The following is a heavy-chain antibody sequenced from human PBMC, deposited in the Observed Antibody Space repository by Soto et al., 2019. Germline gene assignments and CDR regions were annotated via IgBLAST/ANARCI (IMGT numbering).Heavy chain of an antibody. Sequence: PSETLSLTCAVYGGSFSGYYWSWIRQPPGKGLEWIGEINHSGSTNYNPSLKSRVTISVDTSKNQFSLKLSSVTAADTAVYYCAREGPPAAAGTAVAPWGQGTLVTVSS. CDR1: GGSFSGYY. CDR2: INHSGST. CDR3: AREGPPAAAGTAVAP. D-gene: IGHD6-13*01. J-gene: IGHJ5*02. V-gene: IGHV4-34*01.